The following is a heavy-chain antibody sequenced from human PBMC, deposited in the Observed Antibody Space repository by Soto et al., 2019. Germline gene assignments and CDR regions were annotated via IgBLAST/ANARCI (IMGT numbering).Heavy chain of an antibody. CDR2: ISGSGGST. J-gene: IGHJ5*02. V-gene: IGHV3-23*01. Sequence: EVQLLESGGGLVQPGGSLRLSCAASGFTFSSYAMSWVRQAPGKGLEWVSAISGSGGSTYYADSVKGRFTISRDNSKNTLYMQVNSLRAEDTAVYYCAKNGERIFGVVRFDPWGQGTLVTVSS. CDR1: GFTFSSYA. CDR3: AKNGERIFGVVRFDP. D-gene: IGHD3-3*01.